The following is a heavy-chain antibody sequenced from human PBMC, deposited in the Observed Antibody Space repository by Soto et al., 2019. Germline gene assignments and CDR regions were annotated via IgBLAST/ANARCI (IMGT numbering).Heavy chain of an antibody. V-gene: IGHV1-2*04. J-gene: IGHJ4*02. CDR3: ARLGTRFGELSH. CDR2: INPDIGDT. Sequence: ASVKVSCKASGYTFTGYYMHWVRQAPGQGLEWMGWINPDIGDTKFAQRFQGWVTLTRDTSISTAYMELSSLKSDDTAVYFWARLGTRFGELSHWGQGTLVTVSS. CDR1: GYTFTGYY. D-gene: IGHD3-10*01.